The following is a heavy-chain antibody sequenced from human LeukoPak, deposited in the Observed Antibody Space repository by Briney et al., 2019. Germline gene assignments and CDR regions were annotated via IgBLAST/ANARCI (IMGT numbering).Heavy chain of an antibody. CDR2: ISFTIGT. CDR3: AKGTSSLNYDAFDI. CDR1: GFTFSSFG. J-gene: IGHJ3*02. Sequence: PGGSLRLSWAASGFTFSSFGMNWVRPGPGKGLEWVSGISFTIGTYSADSVKGRFTISRDNSKNTLYLQMNSLRDDDTAVYYCAKGTSSLNYDAFDIWGQGTLVTVSS. V-gene: IGHV3-23*01. D-gene: IGHD6-19*01.